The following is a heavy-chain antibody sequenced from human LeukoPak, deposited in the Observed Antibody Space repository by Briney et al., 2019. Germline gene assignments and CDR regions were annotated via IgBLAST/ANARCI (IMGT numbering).Heavy chain of an antibody. Sequence: PGGSLRLSCAASGFTFSSYEMNWVRQAPGKGLEWVSYISSSGSTIYYADSVKGRFTISRDNAKNSLYLQMNSLRAEDTAVYYCARGEWLRLPAVFDYWGQGTLVTVSS. D-gene: IGHD5-12*01. CDR1: GFTFSSYE. V-gene: IGHV3-48*03. J-gene: IGHJ4*02. CDR3: ARGEWLRLPAVFDY. CDR2: ISSSGSTI.